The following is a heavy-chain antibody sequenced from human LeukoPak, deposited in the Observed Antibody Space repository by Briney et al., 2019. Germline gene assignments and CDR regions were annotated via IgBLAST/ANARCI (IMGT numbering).Heavy chain of an antibody. CDR3: ARAYSSSGYRIQDSETWFDP. D-gene: IGHD6-13*01. V-gene: IGHV1-2*02. CDR2: INPNSGGT. Sequence: GASVKVSCKASGYTFTGYYMHWVRQAPGQGREWMGWINPNSGGTNYAQKFQGRVTMTRDTSISTAYMELSRLRSDDTPVYYCARAYSSSGYRIQDSETWFDPWGQGTRVTVSS. J-gene: IGHJ5*02. CDR1: GYTFTGYY.